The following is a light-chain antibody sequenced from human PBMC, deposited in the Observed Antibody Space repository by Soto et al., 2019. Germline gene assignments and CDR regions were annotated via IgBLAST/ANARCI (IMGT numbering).Light chain of an antibody. CDR1: QSFRGL. CDR3: QQRHMWPIT. V-gene: IGKV3-11*01. CDR2: DAY. Sequence: EVVLTQSPVTLSLSPGERATLSCRASQSFRGLLAGYQQKPGQAPRLLIYDAYNRATGIPPRFSGSGSGTDFTLPISSLEPEDSAVYYCQQRHMWPITFGQGTRLEMK. J-gene: IGKJ5*01.